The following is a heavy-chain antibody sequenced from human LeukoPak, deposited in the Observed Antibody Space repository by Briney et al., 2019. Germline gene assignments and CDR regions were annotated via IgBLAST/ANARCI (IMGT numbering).Heavy chain of an antibody. V-gene: IGHV3-48*03. CDR3: ARDEYSGLYYYMDV. CDR2: IGSTTNSI. J-gene: IGHJ6*03. D-gene: IGHD5-12*01. CDR1: GFSFSSYE. Sequence: GGSLRLSCAASGFSFSSYEMNWVRQAPGKGLEWVAYIGSTTNSIYYADSVKGRFTISRDNAKKSLHLQMNSLRAEDTAVYYCARDEYSGLYYYMDVWGKGTTVTVSS.